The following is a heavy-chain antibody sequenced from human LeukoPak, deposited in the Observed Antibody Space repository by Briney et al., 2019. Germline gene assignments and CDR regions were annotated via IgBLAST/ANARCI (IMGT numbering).Heavy chain of an antibody. Sequence: GGSLRLSCAASGFTFSSNWMSWVRQAPGKGLEWVANIKQDGSEKNYVDSVKGRFTISRDNAKNSLYLQMNSLRAEDTAVYYCTKGTIWLPFDYWGQGTLVTVSS. V-gene: IGHV3-7*05. J-gene: IGHJ4*02. D-gene: IGHD5-18*01. CDR3: TKGTIWLPFDY. CDR1: GFTFSSNW. CDR2: IKQDGSEK.